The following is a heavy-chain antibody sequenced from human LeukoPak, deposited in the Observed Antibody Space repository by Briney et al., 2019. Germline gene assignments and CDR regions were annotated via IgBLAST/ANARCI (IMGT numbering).Heavy chain of an antibody. CDR1: GFIFTDYY. Sequence: GGSLRLSCAASGFIFTDYYMNWIRQAPGKGLEWISYISSGSTYADYADSVKGRFTVSRDNAKKSLYLLMNSLRAEDTAVYYCARGHYGDYNYWGQGTLVTVSS. D-gene: IGHD4-17*01. CDR3: ARGHYGDYNY. J-gene: IGHJ4*02. CDR2: ISSGSTYA. V-gene: IGHV3-11*06.